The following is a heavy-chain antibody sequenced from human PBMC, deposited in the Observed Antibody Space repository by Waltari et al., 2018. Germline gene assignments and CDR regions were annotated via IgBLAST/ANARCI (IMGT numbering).Heavy chain of an antibody. Sequence: VQLQQWGAGLLKPSETLSLTCAVYGGSFSGYYWSWIRQPPGKGLEWIWEINHSGSTNYNPSLKSRVTISVDTSKNQFSLKLSSVTAADTAVYYCARVPYYDSSGYFDYWGQGTLVTVSS. V-gene: IGHV4-34*01. CDR2: INHSGST. J-gene: IGHJ4*02. CDR1: GGSFSGYY. D-gene: IGHD3-22*01. CDR3: ARVPYYDSSGYFDY.